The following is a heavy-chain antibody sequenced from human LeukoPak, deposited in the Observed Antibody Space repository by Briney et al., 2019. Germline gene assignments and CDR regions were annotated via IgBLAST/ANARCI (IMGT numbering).Heavy chain of an antibody. J-gene: IGHJ4*02. CDR3: ARDWGSTGYDLYDS. V-gene: IGHV3-7*01. CDR1: GFIFSNYW. D-gene: IGHD5-12*01. CDR2: IRQDGSER. Sequence: GGSLRFSCAASGFIFSNYWMTRVRQAPGKGLEWVAHIRQDGSERHYVDSVKDRFTISRDNAKNSLDLQMDSLRAEDTAEYYCARDWGSTGYDLYDSWGQGTLVTVSS.